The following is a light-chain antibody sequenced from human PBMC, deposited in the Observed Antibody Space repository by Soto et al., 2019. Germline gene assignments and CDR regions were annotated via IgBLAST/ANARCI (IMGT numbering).Light chain of an antibody. Sequence: IQLTQSPSSLSASIGGTVTITCRASQDIRYFLAWYQQNPGKVPKLLIYAASTLHSGVPSRFSGSGSGTDFTLTISSLQPEDVETYYCQKYNSDLLTFGGGTKVDIK. CDR2: AAS. V-gene: IGKV1-27*01. CDR3: QKYNSDLLT. CDR1: QDIRYF. J-gene: IGKJ4*01.